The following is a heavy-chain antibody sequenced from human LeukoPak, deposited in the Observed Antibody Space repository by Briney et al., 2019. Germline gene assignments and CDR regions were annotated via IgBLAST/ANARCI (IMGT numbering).Heavy chain of an antibody. CDR3: ARDSGGTYRFFDY. D-gene: IGHD3-10*01. J-gene: IGHJ4*02. Sequence: GSLRLSCAASGFIFSDYYMSWIRPAPGKGLEWVSYISSSGSSIYYADSVKGRFTISRDNAKNSLYLQMNSLRAQDTAVYYCARDSGGTYRFFDYWGQGTLVTVSS. CDR1: GFIFSDYY. CDR2: ISSSGSSI. V-gene: IGHV3-11*01.